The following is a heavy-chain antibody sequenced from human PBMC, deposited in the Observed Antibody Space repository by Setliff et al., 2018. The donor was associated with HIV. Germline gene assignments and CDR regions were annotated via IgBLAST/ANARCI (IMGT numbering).Heavy chain of an antibody. CDR3: TRASAPYYYDSNGYQKFDL. J-gene: IGHJ2*01. V-gene: IGHV4-34*01. CDR1: GASLRNCF. D-gene: IGHD3-22*01. Sequence: SETLSLTCAVYGASLRNCFGTWIRQPPGKGLEWIGEINQAGGTNNNPSLKSRVTISVDTSKNQFSLKLRSVTAADTAVYYCTRASAPYYYDSNGYQKFDLWGRGTLVTSPQ. CDR2: INQAGGT.